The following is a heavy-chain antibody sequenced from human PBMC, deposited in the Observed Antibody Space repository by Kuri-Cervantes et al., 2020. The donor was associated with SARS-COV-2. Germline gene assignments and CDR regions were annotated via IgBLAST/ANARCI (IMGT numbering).Heavy chain of an antibody. CDR1: GFTFSSCW. D-gene: IGHD3-3*01. CDR2: IKQDGSEK. Sequence: GESLKISCAASGFTFSSCWMSWVRQAPGKGLEWVANIKQDGSEKYYVDSVKGRFTISRDNSKNTLYLQMNSLRAEDTAVYYCARDTRYYDFWSGYVSSENFSRSHYYYYMDVWGKGTTVTVSS. J-gene: IGHJ6*03. CDR3: ARDTRYYDFWSGYVSSENFSRSHYYYYMDV. V-gene: IGHV3-7*01.